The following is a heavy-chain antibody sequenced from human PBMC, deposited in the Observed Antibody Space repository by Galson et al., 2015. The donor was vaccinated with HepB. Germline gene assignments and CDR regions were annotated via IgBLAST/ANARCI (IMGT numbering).Heavy chain of an antibody. D-gene: IGHD4-17*01. Sequence: SMRLSCAASGFTSSDYYMSWIRQAPGQGLEWLAYVSSNTIYTNYAYSVTGRFAVSRDNVKNSIPLQMNRLSVEDTAMYYCARVADSHYGDHTHFDSWGQGALVTVSS. J-gene: IGHJ4*02. CDR1: GFTSSDYY. V-gene: IGHV3-11*06. CDR3: ARVADSHYGDHTHFDS. CDR2: VSSNTIYT.